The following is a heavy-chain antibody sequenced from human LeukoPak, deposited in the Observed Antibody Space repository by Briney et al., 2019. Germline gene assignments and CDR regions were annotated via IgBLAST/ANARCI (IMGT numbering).Heavy chain of an antibody. CDR2: INPNSGGT. CDR3: ARDRILPTGYYWHYMDV. CDR1: GYTFTGYY. J-gene: IGHJ6*03. V-gene: IGHV1-2*02. Sequence: ASVKVSCTASGYTFTGYYMHWVRQAPGQGLEWMGWINPNSGGTNYAQKFQGRVTMTWDTSIRTAYMELSRLISDDTAVYYCARDRILPTGYYWHYMDVWGKGTTVTVSS.